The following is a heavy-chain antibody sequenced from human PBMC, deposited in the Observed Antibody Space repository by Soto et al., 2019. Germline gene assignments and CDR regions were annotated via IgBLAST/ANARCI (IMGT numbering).Heavy chain of an antibody. Sequence: EVQLVESGGGLIQPGGSLRLSCAASGFSVTRNYLMWVRQAPGKVLEWVSAMYSGGRTSYTDSVKGRFTISRDQPENNLKLQMNSLADEAAAVYSCERAHVEVPDHPRLDAFDLRGQGTMVIVSS. CDR1: GFSVTRNY. V-gene: IGHV3-53*01. J-gene: IGHJ3*01. CDR3: ERAHVEVPDHPRLDAFDL. CDR2: MYSGGRT.